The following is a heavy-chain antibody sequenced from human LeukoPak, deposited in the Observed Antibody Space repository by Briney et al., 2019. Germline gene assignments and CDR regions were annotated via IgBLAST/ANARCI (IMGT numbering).Heavy chain of an antibody. J-gene: IGHJ4*02. Sequence: SETLSLTCAVYGGSFSGYYWSWIRQPPGKGLEWIGEINHSGSTNYNPSLKSRVTISVDTSKNQFSLKLSSVTAADTAVYYCARGLTYYFDYWGQGTLVTVSS. V-gene: IGHV4-34*01. CDR3: ARGLTYYFDY. CDR1: GGSFSGYY. CDR2: INHSGST. D-gene: IGHD2/OR15-2a*01.